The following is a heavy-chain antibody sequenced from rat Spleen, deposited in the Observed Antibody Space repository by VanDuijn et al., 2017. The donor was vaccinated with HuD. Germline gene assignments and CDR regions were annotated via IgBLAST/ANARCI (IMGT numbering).Heavy chain of an antibody. D-gene: IGHD1-1*01. CDR2: ISTSGGST. J-gene: IGHJ2*01. CDR1: GFTFSSFP. Sequence: EVQLVESGGGLVQPGRSLKLSCAASGFTFSSFPMAWVRQAPTKGLEWVATISTSGGSTYYRDSVKGRCTISRDNAKSTLYLQMDSLRSEDTATYYCARQWYYFDYWGQGVMVTVSS. V-gene: IGHV5-46*01. CDR3: ARQWYYFDY.